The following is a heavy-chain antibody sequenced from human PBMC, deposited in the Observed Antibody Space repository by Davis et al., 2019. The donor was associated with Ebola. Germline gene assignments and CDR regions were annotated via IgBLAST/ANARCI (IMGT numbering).Heavy chain of an antibody. J-gene: IGHJ5*02. Sequence: MPSETLSLTCTVSGGSISSSSYYWGWIRQPPGKGLEWIGSIYYSGSTYYNPSLKSRVTISVDTSKNQFSLKLSSVTAADTAVYYCARQESGYYYDSSGYYTRLNWFDPWGQGTLVTVSS. CDR1: GGSISSSSYY. CDR2: IYYSGST. V-gene: IGHV4-39*01. CDR3: ARQESGYYYDSSGYYTRLNWFDP. D-gene: IGHD3-22*01.